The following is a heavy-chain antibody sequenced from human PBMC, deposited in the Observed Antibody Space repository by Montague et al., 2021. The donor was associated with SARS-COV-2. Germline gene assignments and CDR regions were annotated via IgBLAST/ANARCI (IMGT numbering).Heavy chain of an antibody. CDR2: INHGGST. D-gene: IGHD2-2*02. CDR1: GGSFSGYY. CDR3: ARLRDGVVPSPILGIGPYFTYYYMDV. V-gene: IGHV4-34*01. J-gene: IGHJ6*03. Sequence: ETLSLICAVHGGSFSGYYWNWIRQRPGKGLEWIGEINHGGSTNYNPSLKNRLTISTDTSKNQFSLKLTSVAATDTAVYYCARLRDGVVPSPILGIGPYFTYYYMDVWAKGTTVTVS.